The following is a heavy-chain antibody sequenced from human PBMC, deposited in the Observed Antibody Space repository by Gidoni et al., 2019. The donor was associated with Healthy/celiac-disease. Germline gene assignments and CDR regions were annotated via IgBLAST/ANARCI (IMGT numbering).Heavy chain of an antibody. D-gene: IGHD4-17*01. Sequence: QVQLQASVPGLVKPSETLSLTCTLSAGSISSYYWSWIRQPPGKGLEWIGYIYYSGSTNYNPSLKSRVTISVDTSKNQFSLKLRSVTAADTAVYYCARGLGDYHDFDYWGQGTLVTVSS. CDR3: ARGLGDYHDFDY. V-gene: IGHV4-59*01. J-gene: IGHJ4*02. CDR2: IYYSGST. CDR1: AGSISSYY.